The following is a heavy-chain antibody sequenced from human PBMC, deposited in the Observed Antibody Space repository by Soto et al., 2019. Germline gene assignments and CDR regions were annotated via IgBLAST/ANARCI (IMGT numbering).Heavy chain of an antibody. D-gene: IGHD3-10*01. CDR3: ARVSAPYYYGSGSLPYFDY. CDR2: IWYDGSNK. J-gene: IGHJ4*02. Sequence: GGSLRLSCAAYGFTFSSYGMHWVRQAPGKGLEWVAVIWYDGSNKYYADSVKGRFTISRDNSKNTLYLQMNSLRAEDTAVYYCARVSAPYYYGSGSLPYFDYWGQGTLVTVSS. V-gene: IGHV3-33*01. CDR1: GFTFSSYG.